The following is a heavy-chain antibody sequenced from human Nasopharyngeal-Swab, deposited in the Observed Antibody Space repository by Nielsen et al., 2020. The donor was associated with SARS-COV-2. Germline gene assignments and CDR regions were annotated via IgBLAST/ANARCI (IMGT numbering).Heavy chain of an antibody. CDR1: GYTFTSYG. V-gene: IGHV1-18*01. Sequence: ASVKVSCKASGYTFTSYGIIWVRQAPGQGLEWMGWISAYNGNTNYAQKLQGRVTMTTDTSTSTAYTELRSLRSDDTAVYYCARAGIAVAAKNDYWGQGTLVTVSS. CDR3: ARAGIAVAAKNDY. CDR2: ISAYNGNT. D-gene: IGHD6-19*01. J-gene: IGHJ4*02.